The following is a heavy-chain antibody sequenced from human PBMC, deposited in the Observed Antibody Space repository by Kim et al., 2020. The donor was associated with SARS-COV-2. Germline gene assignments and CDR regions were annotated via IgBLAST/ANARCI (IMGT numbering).Heavy chain of an antibody. CDR3: ASLSKQWLHY. V-gene: IGHV3-11*06. J-gene: IGHJ4*02. CDR1: GFTFSDYY. D-gene: IGHD6-19*01. CDR2: ISSSSSYT. Sequence: GGSLRLSCAASGFTFSDYYMSWIRQAPGKGLEWVSYISSSSSYTNYADSVKGRFTISRDNAKNSLYLQMNSLRAEDTAVYYCASLSKQWLHYWGQGTLVTVSS.